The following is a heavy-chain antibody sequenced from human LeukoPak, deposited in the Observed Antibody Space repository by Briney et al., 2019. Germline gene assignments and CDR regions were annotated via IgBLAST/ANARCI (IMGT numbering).Heavy chain of an antibody. V-gene: IGHV3-30*04. CDR1: GFTFSSYA. J-gene: IGHJ4*02. CDR2: ISYDGSNK. Sequence: GGSPRLSCAASGFTFSSYAMHWVRQAPGKGLEWVAVISYDGSNKYYADSVKGRFTISRDNSKNTLYLQMNSLRAEDTAVYYCARGYSSSWSSFDYWGQGTLVTVSS. D-gene: IGHD6-13*01. CDR3: ARGYSSSWSSFDY.